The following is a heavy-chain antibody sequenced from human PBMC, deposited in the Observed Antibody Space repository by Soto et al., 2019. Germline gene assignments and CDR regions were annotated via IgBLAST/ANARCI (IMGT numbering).Heavy chain of an antibody. D-gene: IGHD1-26*01. CDR3: ARSSGGNFGIIIEGTNWFAP. Sequence: ASVKVSCKAPRDTFTSYYINWARQAPGQGLEWMGVINPHGGSTAYAQKFKGRVTLTRDTSASTVYMEVSSLTSGDTAMYYCARSSGGNFGIIIEGTNWFAPWGQGTLVTVSS. CDR1: RDTFTSYY. V-gene: IGHV1-46*01. J-gene: IGHJ5*02. CDR2: INPHGGST.